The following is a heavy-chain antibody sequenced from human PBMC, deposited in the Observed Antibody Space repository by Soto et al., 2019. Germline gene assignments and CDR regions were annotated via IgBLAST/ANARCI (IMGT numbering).Heavy chain of an antibody. CDR2: IYGGGNGP. V-gene: IGHV3-23*01. D-gene: IGHD2-2*03. Sequence: EVQVLESGGGLVQPGGSLRLSCAATGFTFSDFAMSWVRQAPGKGLEWVSRIYGGGNGPHYADSVTGRVTISRDNSKNTLDLQMNSQRAEDTAVYYCAKMEGMDPWAYSFDYWGQGTLVTVSS. J-gene: IGHJ4*02. CDR1: GFTFSDFA. CDR3: AKMEGMDPWAYSFDY.